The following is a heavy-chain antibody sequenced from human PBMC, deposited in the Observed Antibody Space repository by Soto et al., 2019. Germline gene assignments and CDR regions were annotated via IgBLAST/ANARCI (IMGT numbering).Heavy chain of an antibody. D-gene: IGHD5-12*01. CDR1: GITFSNFG. CDR3: AKRKDGYNSDYYGMDV. CDR2: IIDSGRST. V-gene: IGHV3-23*01. Sequence: PGGSLRLSCAASGITFSNFGMSWVRQAPGKGLEWVSGIIDSGRSTYYADSVKGRFTISRDNSKNTLYLQMNSLRAEDTAVYYCAKRKDGYNSDYYGMDVWGQGATVTVSS. J-gene: IGHJ6*02.